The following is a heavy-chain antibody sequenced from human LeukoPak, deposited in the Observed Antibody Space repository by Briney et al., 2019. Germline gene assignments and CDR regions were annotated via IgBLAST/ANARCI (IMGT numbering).Heavy chain of an antibody. V-gene: IGHV1-8*03. D-gene: IGHD3-22*01. Sequence: ASVKVSCKTSGYTFTSFDVNWVRQAAGQGLEWLGWMNPYTGKTGYAQKFQGRVTFTGDTSIRTAYMEVSSLTSEDTAVYYCARAPSPYYYDSSAYYSDYWGQGTLVTVSS. J-gene: IGHJ4*02. CDR3: ARAPSPYYYDSSAYYSDY. CDR1: GYTFTSFD. CDR2: MNPYTGKT.